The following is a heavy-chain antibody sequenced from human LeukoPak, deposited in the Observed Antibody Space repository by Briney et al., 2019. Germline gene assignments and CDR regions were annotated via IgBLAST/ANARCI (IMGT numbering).Heavy chain of an antibody. V-gene: IGHV1-2*02. CDR2: INPNSGGT. CDR3: AMGGGITHFWSGYPY. CDR1: GYTFTGYY. J-gene: IGHJ4*02. D-gene: IGHD3-3*02. Sequence: ASVKVSCKASGYTFTGYYMHWVRQAPGQGLEWMGWINPNSGGTNYAQKFQGRVTMTRDTSISTAYMELSRLRSDDTAVYYCAMGGGITHFWSGYPYWGQGTLVTVSS.